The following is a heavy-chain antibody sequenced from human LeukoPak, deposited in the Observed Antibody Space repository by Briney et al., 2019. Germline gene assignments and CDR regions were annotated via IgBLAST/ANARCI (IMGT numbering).Heavy chain of an antibody. CDR2: IKQDGSEK. Sequence: GGSLRLSCAASGFTFSSYWMSWVRQAPGKGLEWVANIKQDGSEKYYVDSVKGRFTISRDNAKNSLYLQMNSLRAEDTAVYYCARESSPYDFWSGYYPYWGQGTLVTVSS. CDR1: GFTFSSYW. J-gene: IGHJ4*02. CDR3: ARESSPYDFWSGYYPY. V-gene: IGHV3-7*03. D-gene: IGHD3-3*01.